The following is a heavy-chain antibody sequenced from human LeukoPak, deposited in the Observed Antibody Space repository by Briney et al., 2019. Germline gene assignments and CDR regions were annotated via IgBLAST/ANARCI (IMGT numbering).Heavy chain of an antibody. CDR3: ARGPTYYYYYGMDV. Sequence: GGSLRLSCAASGFTVSSNYMSWVRQAPGKGLEWVAVISYDGSNKYYADSVKGRFTISRDNSKNTLYLQMNSLRAEDTAVYYCARGPTYYYYYGMDVWGQGTTVTVSS. V-gene: IGHV3-30-3*01. CDR2: ISYDGSNK. J-gene: IGHJ6*02. CDR1: GFTVSSNY.